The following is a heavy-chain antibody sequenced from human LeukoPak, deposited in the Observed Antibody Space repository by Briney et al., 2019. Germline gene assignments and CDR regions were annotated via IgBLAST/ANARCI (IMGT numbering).Heavy chain of an antibody. J-gene: IGHJ4*02. CDR2: ISGSGGST. D-gene: IGHD3-22*01. CDR3: AKDSPVEYYYDSSGYYDY. V-gene: IGHV3-23*01. CDR1: GFTFSSYA. Sequence: GSLRLSCAASGFTFSSYAMSWVRQAPGKGLEWVSAISGSGGSTYYADSVKGRFTISRDNSKNTLYLQMNSLRAEDTAVYYCAKDSPVEYYYDSSGYYDYWGQGTLVTVSS.